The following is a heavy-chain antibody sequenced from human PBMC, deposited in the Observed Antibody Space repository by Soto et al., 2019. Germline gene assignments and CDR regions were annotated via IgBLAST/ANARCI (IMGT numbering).Heavy chain of an antibody. V-gene: IGHV4-59*01. J-gene: IGHJ4*02. CDR1: GGSISSYY. CDR3: ARAPSIAAAGAGNDY. D-gene: IGHD6-13*01. Sequence: QVQLQESGPGLVKPSETLSLTCTVSGGSISSYYWSWIRQPPGKGLEWIGYIYYSGSTNYNPSLKSRVTISVDTSKIQFSLKLSSVTAADTAVYYCARAPSIAAAGAGNDYWGQGTLVTVSS. CDR2: IYYSGST.